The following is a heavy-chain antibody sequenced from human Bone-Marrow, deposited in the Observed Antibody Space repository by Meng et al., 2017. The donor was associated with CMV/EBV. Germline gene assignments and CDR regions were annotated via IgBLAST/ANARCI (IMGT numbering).Heavy chain of an antibody. CDR2: IYTSGST. J-gene: IGHJ5*02. CDR3: AREYYDFWSGAHWFDP. D-gene: IGHD3-3*01. CDR1: GGSTSSYY. V-gene: IGHV4-4*07. Sequence: SETLSLTCTVSGGSTSSYYGSWIRQPAGKGLEWIGRIYTSGSTNYNPSLKSRVTMSVDTSKNQFSLKLSSVTAADTAVYCCAREYYDFWSGAHWFDPWGQGTLVTVSS.